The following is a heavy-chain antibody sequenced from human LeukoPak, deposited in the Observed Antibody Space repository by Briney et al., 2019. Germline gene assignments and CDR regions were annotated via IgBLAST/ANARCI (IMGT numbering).Heavy chain of an antibody. Sequence: ASVKVSCKASGYTFTSYGISWVRQAPGQGLEWRGWISAYNCNTNYAQKLQGRVTMTTDTSTSTAYMELRSLRSDDTAVYYCARDNSYEPSHYFDSWGQGTLVTVSS. V-gene: IGHV1-18*01. CDR1: GYTFTSYG. J-gene: IGHJ4*02. CDR2: ISAYNCNT. CDR3: ARDNSYEPSHYFDS. D-gene: IGHD5-12*01.